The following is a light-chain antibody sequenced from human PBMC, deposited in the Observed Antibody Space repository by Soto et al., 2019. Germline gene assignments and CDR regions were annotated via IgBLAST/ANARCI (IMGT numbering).Light chain of an antibody. V-gene: IGKV3-15*01. CDR1: QSVATN. CDR3: QQYNNWPQT. CDR2: GAS. Sequence: EAVLTQSPATLSVSPGERATLSCRASQSVATNVAWYQQRHGQAPSLLIYGASKRAIGLPGRFSGSGAGTEFTLTITSLHSEDFAVYYRQQYNNWPQTFGQGTKVEIK. J-gene: IGKJ1*01.